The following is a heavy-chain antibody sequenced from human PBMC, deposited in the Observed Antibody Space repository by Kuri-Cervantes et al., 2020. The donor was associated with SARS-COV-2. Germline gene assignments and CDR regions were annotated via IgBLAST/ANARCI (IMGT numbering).Heavy chain of an antibody. CDR1: GYTFTSYG. Sequence: ASVKVSCKASGYTFTSYGISWVRQAPGPGREWMGWISAYNGNTNYAQKLQGRVTMTTDTSTSTAYMELRSLGSDATAVYYCARVIIAVSGTDAFDIWGQGTMVTVSS. J-gene: IGHJ3*02. CDR3: ARVIIAVSGTDAFDI. D-gene: IGHD6-19*01. CDR2: ISAYNGNT. V-gene: IGHV1-18*01.